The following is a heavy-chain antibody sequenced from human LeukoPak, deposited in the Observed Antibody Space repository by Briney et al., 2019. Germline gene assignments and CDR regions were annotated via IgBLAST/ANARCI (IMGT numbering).Heavy chain of an antibody. V-gene: IGHV4-34*01. CDR3: ARDGYNQIDY. CDR1: GGSISSYY. CDR2: INHSGST. J-gene: IGHJ4*02. D-gene: IGHD5-24*01. Sequence: SETLSLTCTVSGGSISSYYWSWIRQPPGKGLEWIGEINHSGSTNYNPSLKSRVTISVDTSKNQFSLKLSSVTAADTAVYYCARDGYNQIDYWGQGTLVTVSS.